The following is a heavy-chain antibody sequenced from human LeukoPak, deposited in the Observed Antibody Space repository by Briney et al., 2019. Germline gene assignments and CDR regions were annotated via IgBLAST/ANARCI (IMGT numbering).Heavy chain of an antibody. V-gene: IGHV4-39*01. CDR1: GDSITSGGFY. D-gene: IGHD4/OR15-4a*01. CDR2: VYYSGST. CDR3: ARRDYAAWFDP. J-gene: IGHJ5*02. Sequence: SETLSLTCNVTGDSITSGGFYWAWIRQSPGKALEWIGNVYYSGSTQYNPSLKGRVTISMDMPKNQFSLNLKSVSVTDTAIYYCARRDYAAWFDPWGQGTPVTVSS.